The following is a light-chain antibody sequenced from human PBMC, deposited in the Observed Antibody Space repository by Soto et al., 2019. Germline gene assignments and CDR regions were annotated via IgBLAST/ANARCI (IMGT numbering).Light chain of an antibody. CDR1: QSLRSD. CDR3: QQYNNWPQT. J-gene: IGKJ1*01. V-gene: IGKV3-15*01. CDR2: GAS. Sequence: EILMTQSPPTLSVYKGERATLSCRTSQSLRSDLAWYQQKPGQAPRLLIYGASTRATDVPARFSGSGSGTEFTLTISGLQSEDFAVYYCQQYNNWPQTFGQVTKVDIK.